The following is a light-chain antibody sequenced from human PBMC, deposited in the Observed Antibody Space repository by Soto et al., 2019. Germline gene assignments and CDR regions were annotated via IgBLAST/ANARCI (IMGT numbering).Light chain of an antibody. J-gene: IGKJ1*01. CDR3: HQYDHWPRT. CDR1: QSVTNN. V-gene: IGKV3-15*01. Sequence: ETVMTQSPATLSVSPGESATLSCRASQSVTNNLAWSQQKPGQAPRLLIYSASTSAPDIPGRFSSSVSGTEFTLTISSLQSEDGAIYYCHQYDHWPRTFGQGTTVEIK. CDR2: SAS.